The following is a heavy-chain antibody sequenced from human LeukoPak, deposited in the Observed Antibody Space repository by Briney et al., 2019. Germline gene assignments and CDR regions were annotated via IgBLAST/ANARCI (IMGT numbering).Heavy chain of an antibody. D-gene: IGHD2-2*01. J-gene: IGHJ6*02. V-gene: IGHV4-61*08. CDR2: IYDSGNT. Sequence: SETLSLTCTVSGGSVSSGGHYWTWIRQSPGKGLEWIGYIYDSGNTNYNPSLKSRVTISVDTSKNQFSLKLSSATAADTAVYYCARFTCFSSSCYYHYGMDVWGEGTTVTVS. CDR1: GGSVSSGGHY. CDR3: ARFTCFSSSCYYHYGMDV.